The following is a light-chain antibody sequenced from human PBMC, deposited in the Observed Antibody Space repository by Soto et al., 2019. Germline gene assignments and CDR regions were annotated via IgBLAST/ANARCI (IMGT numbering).Light chain of an antibody. V-gene: IGLV2-14*01. CDR3: SSYTSSSWV. CDR2: DVS. CDR1: SSDVGGYNY. Sequence: QSVLTQPASVSGSPGQSITISCTGTSSDVGGYNYVSWYQQHPGKAPKLMIYDVSNRPSGVSNRFSGSKSGNTASLTISGLQAEDVADYYCSSYTSSSWVFGTGTKLTVL. J-gene: IGLJ1*01.